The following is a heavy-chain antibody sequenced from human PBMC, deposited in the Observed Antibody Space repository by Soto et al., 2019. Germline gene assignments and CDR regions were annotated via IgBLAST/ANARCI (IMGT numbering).Heavy chain of an antibody. J-gene: IGHJ4*02. Sequence: SQTLSLTCAISGDSVSSNSAAWNWIRQSPSRVLEWLGRTYYRSKWYTDYAVSVHSRITINPDTSKNQFSLQRNWVPPEDTAVYYCARDQLRYSSGFDYWGQGTLVTVSS. CDR3: ARDQLRYSSGFDY. CDR2: TYYRSKWYT. V-gene: IGHV6-1*01. CDR1: GDSVSSNSAA. D-gene: IGHD6-19*01.